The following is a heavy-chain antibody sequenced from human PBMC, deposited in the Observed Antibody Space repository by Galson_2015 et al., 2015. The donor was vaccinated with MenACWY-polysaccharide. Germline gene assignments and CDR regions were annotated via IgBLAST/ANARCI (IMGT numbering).Heavy chain of an antibody. Sequence: LRLSCAASGLKFRGSGMHWVRQAPGKGLEWVAVIQYDGSQKQYIDSVKGRFTISRDNSKNTLYLEMNSLRAEDTALYYCAREGSRIVFHAFDVWGRGTMVTVS. CDR1: GLKFRGSG. V-gene: IGHV3-33*01. D-gene: IGHD3-10*02. CDR2: IQYDGSQK. CDR3: AREGSRIVFHAFDV. J-gene: IGHJ3*01.